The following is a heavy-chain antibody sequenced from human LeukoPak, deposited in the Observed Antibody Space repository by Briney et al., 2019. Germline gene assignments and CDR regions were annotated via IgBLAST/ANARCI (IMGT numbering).Heavy chain of an antibody. D-gene: IGHD3-16*01. CDR3: ARDGVLGGLFVWDY. CDR1: RYTFTDYY. V-gene: IGHV1-2*02. CDR2: INPNSGGT. Sequence: ASVKVSCKASRYTFTDYYIQWVRQAPGQGLEWMGWINPNSGGTNHAQKFQGRVTMTRDTSITTVYMELSGLRYDDTAVYYCARDGVLGGLFVWDYWGQGTLVTVSS. J-gene: IGHJ4*02.